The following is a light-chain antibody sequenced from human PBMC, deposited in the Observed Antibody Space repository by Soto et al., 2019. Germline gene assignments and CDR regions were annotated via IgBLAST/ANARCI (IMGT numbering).Light chain of an antibody. Sequence: QSVLTQPPSVSGAPGQSVTISCTGSSSNIGAGYPVHWYQRLPGTAPKLLVSTNRPSGVPDRFSASTSGASASLVITGLQAEDEADDYCQSYETSLSRRWVFGGGTKVTVL. CDR1: SSNIGAGYP. J-gene: IGLJ3*02. CDR3: QSYETSLSRRWV. V-gene: IGLV1-40*01. CDR2: T.